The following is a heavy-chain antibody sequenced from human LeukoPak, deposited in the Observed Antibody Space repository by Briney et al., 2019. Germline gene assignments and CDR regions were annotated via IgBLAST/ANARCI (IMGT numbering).Heavy chain of an antibody. CDR3: ASGYYYGDPFDY. J-gene: IGHJ4*02. CDR1: GFTFHNHW. Sequence: GGSLRLSCAASGFTFHNHWMHWVRQVPGKGLAWVARIDSDGSTTNYADSVKGRFTIARDNAKNTLNLLMTSLRPDDTAIYYCASGYYYGDPFDYWGQGALVTVSS. CDR2: IDSDGSTT. D-gene: IGHD3-10*01. V-gene: IGHV3-74*01.